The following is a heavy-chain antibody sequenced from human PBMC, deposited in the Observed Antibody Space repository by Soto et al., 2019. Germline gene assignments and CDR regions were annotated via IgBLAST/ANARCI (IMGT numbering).Heavy chain of an antibody. V-gene: IGHV4-39*01. Sequence: QLQLQESGPGLVKPSETLSLTCTVSGGSISSSSYYWGWIRQPPGKGLEWIGSIYYSGSTYYNPSLKSRVTISVYTSKNHCSLKLSSVTAAYTAVYYCARHDFGLVNNLFDPWGQGTLVTVSS. CDR2: IYYSGST. D-gene: IGHD3-3*01. J-gene: IGHJ5*02. CDR3: ARHDFGLVNNLFDP. CDR1: GGSISSSSYY.